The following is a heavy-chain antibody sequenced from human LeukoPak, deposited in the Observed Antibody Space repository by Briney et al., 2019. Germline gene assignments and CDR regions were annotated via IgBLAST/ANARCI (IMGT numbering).Heavy chain of an antibody. CDR3: ARDGSHLFYYYGMDV. D-gene: IGHD6-25*01. Sequence: GRSLRLSCAASGFTFSSYGMHWVRQAPGKGLEWVAVIWSDGSNKYYADSVKGRFTISRDNSKNTLYLQMNSLRAEDTAVYYCARDGSHLFYYYGMDVWGQGTTVTVSS. J-gene: IGHJ6*02. V-gene: IGHV3-33*01. CDR1: GFTFSSYG. CDR2: IWSDGSNK.